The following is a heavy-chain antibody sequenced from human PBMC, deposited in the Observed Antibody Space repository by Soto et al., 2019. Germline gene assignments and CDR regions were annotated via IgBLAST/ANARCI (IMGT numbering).Heavy chain of an antibody. Sequence: ASVKVSCKASGYTFTSYGISWVRQAPGQGLEWMGWISAYNGNTNYAQKLQGRVTMTTDTSTSTAYMELRSLRSDDTAVYYCARDLGARAAAGRGTGGMYVWGQGTTVTVSS. J-gene: IGHJ6*02. CDR2: ISAYNGNT. CDR3: ARDLGARAAAGRGTGGMYV. D-gene: IGHD6-13*01. CDR1: GYTFTSYG. V-gene: IGHV1-18*01.